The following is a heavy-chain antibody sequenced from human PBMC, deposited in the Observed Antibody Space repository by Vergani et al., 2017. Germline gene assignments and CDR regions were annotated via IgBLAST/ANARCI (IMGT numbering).Heavy chain of an antibody. CDR1: GGSISSGSYY. V-gene: IGHV4-61*02. CDR2: IYTSGST. J-gene: IGHJ6*03. Sequence: QVQLQESGPGLVKPSQTLSLTCTVSGGSISSGSYYWSWLRQPAGKGLEWIGRIYTSGSTNYNPSLMSRGTITVYTSKNQFSLKLSSVTAADTAVYYCARTTSRWDYYYYMDVWGKGTTVTVSS. D-gene: IGHD4-23*01. CDR3: ARTTSRWDYYYYMDV.